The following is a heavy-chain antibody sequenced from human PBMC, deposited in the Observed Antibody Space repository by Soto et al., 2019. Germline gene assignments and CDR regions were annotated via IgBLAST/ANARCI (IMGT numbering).Heavy chain of an antibody. CDR3: AATAMESYYFDY. CDR1: GYTLTELS. CDR2: FDPEGGET. D-gene: IGHD5-18*01. V-gene: IGHV1-24*01. Sequence: GASVKVSCKVSGYTLTELSMHWVRQAPGKGLEWMGGFDPEGGETIYAQKFQGRVTMTEDTSTDTAYMELSSLRSEDTAVYYCAATAMESYYFDYWGQGTLVTVSS. J-gene: IGHJ4*02.